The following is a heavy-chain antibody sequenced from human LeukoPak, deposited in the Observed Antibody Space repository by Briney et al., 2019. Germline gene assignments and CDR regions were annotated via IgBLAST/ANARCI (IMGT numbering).Heavy chain of an antibody. Sequence: SLSFSCAASGFTGDDYDMQWHRQAPGKGLEGVSSLSWNSGSIGYAESVKGRVTISRDNAKNSLYLQMNSLRAEDTAVYYCAREWDYGHHDLGSLGLDYWGQGTLVTISS. J-gene: IGHJ4*02. CDR1: GFTGDDYD. CDR3: AREWDYGHHDLGSLGLDY. CDR2: LSWNSGSI. D-gene: IGHD3-10*01. V-gene: IGHV3-9*01.